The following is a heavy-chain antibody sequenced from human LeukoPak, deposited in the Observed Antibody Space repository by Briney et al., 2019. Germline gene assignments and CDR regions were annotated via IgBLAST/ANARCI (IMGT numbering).Heavy chain of an antibody. Sequence: GGSLRLSCAASGFTFSSYAMSWVRQAPGKGLEWVSTISDSAGSTYYGDSVKGRFTISRDNSKNTLYLQMNSLRDEDTAVYYCAKGEAKNQLPGSFDCWGQGALVNVSS. CDR2: ISDSAGST. D-gene: IGHD2-2*01. CDR3: AKGEAKNQLPGSFDC. CDR1: GFTFSSYA. J-gene: IGHJ4*02. V-gene: IGHV3-23*01.